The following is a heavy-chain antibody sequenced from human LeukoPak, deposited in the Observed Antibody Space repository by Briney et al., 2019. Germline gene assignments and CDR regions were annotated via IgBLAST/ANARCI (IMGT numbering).Heavy chain of an antibody. CDR3: ASVDILTGYDASDI. D-gene: IGHD3-9*01. CDR2: IYTSGST. Sequence: SETLSLTCTVSGGSISSYYWSWIRQPAGKGLEWIGRIYTSGSTNYNPSLKSRVTMSVDTSKNQFSLKLSSVTAADTAVYYCASVDILTGYDASDIWGQGTMVTVSS. J-gene: IGHJ3*02. V-gene: IGHV4-4*07. CDR1: GGSISSYY.